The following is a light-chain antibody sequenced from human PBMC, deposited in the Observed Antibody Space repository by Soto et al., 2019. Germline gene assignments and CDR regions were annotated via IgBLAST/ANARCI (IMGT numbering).Light chain of an antibody. CDR2: EVS. V-gene: IGLV2-8*01. CDR3: SSYAGSNNVL. CDR1: SSDVGAYNY. J-gene: IGLJ2*01. Sequence: QSALTQPPSASGSPGQSVTISWTGTSSDVGAYNYVSWYQQHPGKAPKLMIYEVSKRPSGVPDRFSGSKSGNTASLTVSGLQAEDEADYYCSSYAGSNNVLFGGGTKLTVL.